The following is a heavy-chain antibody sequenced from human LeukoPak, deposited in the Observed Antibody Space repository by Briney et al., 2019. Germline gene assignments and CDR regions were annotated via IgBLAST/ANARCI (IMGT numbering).Heavy chain of an antibody. D-gene: IGHD6-13*01. J-gene: IGHJ4*02. V-gene: IGHV3-23*01. CDR3: AKGLGIAAAGSSFDY. CDR1: GFTFSTYA. CDR2: ISGSGGST. Sequence: GGSLRLSCAASGFTFSTYAMSWVRQAPGKGLEWVSNISGSGGSTYYADSVKGRFTISRDNSKNTLYLQMNSLRAEDTAVYYCAKGLGIAAAGSSFDYWGQGTLVTVSS.